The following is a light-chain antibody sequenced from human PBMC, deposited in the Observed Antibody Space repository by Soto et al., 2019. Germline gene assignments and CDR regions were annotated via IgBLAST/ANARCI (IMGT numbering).Light chain of an antibody. J-gene: IGKJ2*01. CDR1: QTVSNN. CDR3: QQYNNWPYT. Sequence: EIVMTQSPATLSVSPGERATLSCRASQTVSNNLAWYQQRLGQAPRLLIYGASTRATAIPARFTGSWSGIEFTLTINSLQSEDFAVYYCQQYNNWPYTFGQGTKLEIK. V-gene: IGKV3-15*01. CDR2: GAS.